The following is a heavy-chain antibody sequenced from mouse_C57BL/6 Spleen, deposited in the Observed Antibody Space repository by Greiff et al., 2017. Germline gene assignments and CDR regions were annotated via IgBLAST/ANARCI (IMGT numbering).Heavy chain of an antibody. Sequence: QVQLQQSGAELVKPGASVKLSCKASGYTFTSYWMQWVKQRPGQGLEWIGEIDPSDSYTNYNQKFKGKATLTVDTSSSTAYMQLSSLTSEDSAVYYCARYYYGSSDFDYWGQGTTLTVSS. V-gene: IGHV1-50*01. CDR1: GYTFTSYW. D-gene: IGHD1-1*01. CDR2: IDPSDSYT. CDR3: ARYYYGSSDFDY. J-gene: IGHJ2*01.